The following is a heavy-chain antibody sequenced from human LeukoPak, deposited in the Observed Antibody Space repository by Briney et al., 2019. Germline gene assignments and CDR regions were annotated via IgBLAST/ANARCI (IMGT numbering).Heavy chain of an antibody. CDR2: IKSKTDGGTV. CDR1: GITFTNAW. CDR3: TTDSTIPPTYSYSRDYWGYFDY. V-gene: IGHV3-15*01. Sequence: PGGSLRLSCAASGITFTNAWMSWVRQSPGKGLEWVGRIKSKTDGGTVDFAAFVKGRFTISRDDSGNTLYLQMNSLTTEDTAVYYCTTDSTIPPTYSYSRDYWGYFDYWGQGTLVTVSS. J-gene: IGHJ4*02. D-gene: IGHD3-22*01.